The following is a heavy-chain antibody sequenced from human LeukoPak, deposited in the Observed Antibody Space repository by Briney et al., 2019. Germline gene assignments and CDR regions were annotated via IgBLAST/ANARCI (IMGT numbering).Heavy chain of an antibody. CDR2: ISAYNGNT. D-gene: IGHD3-16*01. J-gene: IGHJ5*02. Sequence: PGASVKVSCKASGYTFTSYGISWVRQAPGQGLEWMGCISAYNGNTNYAQKLQGRVTMTTDTSTSTAYMKLRSLTSDDAAVYYCARESGGSGCQYNWFDPWGQGTLVTVSS. CDR3: ARESGGSGCQYNWFDP. V-gene: IGHV1-18*01. CDR1: GYTFTSYG.